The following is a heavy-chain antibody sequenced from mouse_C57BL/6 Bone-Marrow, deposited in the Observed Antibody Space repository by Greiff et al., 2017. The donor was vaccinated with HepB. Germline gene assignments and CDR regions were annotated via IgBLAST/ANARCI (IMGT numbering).Heavy chain of an antibody. D-gene: IGHD2-3*01. CDR1: GFSLSTFGMG. CDR3: ARSRYDPRWFAY. J-gene: IGHJ3*01. V-gene: IGHV8-8*01. Sequence: QVTLKVSGPGLLQPSQTLSLTCSVSGFSLSTFGMGVVWLRQPSGKGLEWLAHIWWDDDKYYHPAMKSRLTISKDTSNNQVFRMIANVDTADTATYYCARSRYDPRWFAYWGQGTLVTVSA. CDR2: IWWDDDK.